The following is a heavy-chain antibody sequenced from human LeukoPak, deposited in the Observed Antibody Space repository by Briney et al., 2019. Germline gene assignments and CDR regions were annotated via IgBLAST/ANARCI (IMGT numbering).Heavy chain of an antibody. CDR1: GFTVSNNY. Sequence: PGGSLGLSCKASGFTVSNNYMNWVRQAPGKGLEWVALIYSGGTTNYADSVKGRFTISRDNSKNTLYLQMTNVRVEDTAVYYCARDPPGIAASVSGGWGQGTLVTVSS. V-gene: IGHV3-53*01. CDR2: IYSGGTT. D-gene: IGHD6-13*01. J-gene: IGHJ4*02. CDR3: ARDPPGIAASVSGG.